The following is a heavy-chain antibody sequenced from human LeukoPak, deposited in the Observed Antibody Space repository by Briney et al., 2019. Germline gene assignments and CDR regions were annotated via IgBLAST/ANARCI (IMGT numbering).Heavy chain of an antibody. D-gene: IGHD3-22*01. CDR2: ISSSGGST. J-gene: IGHJ3*02. V-gene: IGHV3-64D*09. CDR1: GFTFSSYA. Sequence: PGGSLRLSCSASGFTFSSYAMHWVRQAPGKGLEYVSTISSSGGSTSYADSVKGRFAISRDNSKNTLYLQTSRLRDVDTAMYYCVKDRLIVVAEDRFDIWGQGTMVTVSS. CDR3: VKDRLIVVAEDRFDI.